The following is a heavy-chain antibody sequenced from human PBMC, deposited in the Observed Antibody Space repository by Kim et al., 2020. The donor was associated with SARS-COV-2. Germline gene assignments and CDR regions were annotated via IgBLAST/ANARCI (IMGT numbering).Heavy chain of an antibody. V-gene: IGHV4-39*01. D-gene: IGHD3-9*01. CDR3: ARHILTGTHYCYYGMDV. CDR2: IYYSGST. CDR1: GGSISSSSYY. J-gene: IGHJ6*02. Sequence: SETLSLTCTVSGGSISSSSYYWGWIRQPPGKGLEWIGSIYYSGSTYYNPSLKSRVTISVDTAKNQFSLKLSSVTAADTAVYYCARHILTGTHYCYYGMDVWGQRTTVTVSS.